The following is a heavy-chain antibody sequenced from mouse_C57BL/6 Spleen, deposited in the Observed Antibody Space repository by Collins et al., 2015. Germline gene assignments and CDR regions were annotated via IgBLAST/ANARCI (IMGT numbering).Heavy chain of an antibody. CDR2: ILPGSGST. CDR3: ARGEELDYSNLWAY. J-gene: IGHJ3*01. CDR1: FTGYW. Sequence: FTGYWIEWVKQRPGHGLEWIGEILPGSGSTNYNEKFKGKATFTADTSSNTAYMQLSSLTTEDSAIYYCARGEELDYSNLWAYWGQGTLVTVSA. D-gene: IGHD2-5*01. V-gene: IGHV1-9*01.